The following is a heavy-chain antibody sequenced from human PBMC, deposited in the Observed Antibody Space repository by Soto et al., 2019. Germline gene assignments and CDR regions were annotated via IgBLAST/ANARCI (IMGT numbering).Heavy chain of an antibody. Sequence: GGSLRLSFAASGFTFSSYSMNWVRQAPGKGLEWVSSISSSSSYIYYADSVKVRFTISRDNAKNSLYLQMNSLRAEDTAVYYCARYQAGYYDILTGYFRSSYYYYGMDVWGQGTTVTVSS. D-gene: IGHD3-9*01. CDR1: GFTFSSYS. CDR2: ISSSSSYI. V-gene: IGHV3-21*01. CDR3: ARYQAGYYDILTGYFRSSYYYYGMDV. J-gene: IGHJ6*02.